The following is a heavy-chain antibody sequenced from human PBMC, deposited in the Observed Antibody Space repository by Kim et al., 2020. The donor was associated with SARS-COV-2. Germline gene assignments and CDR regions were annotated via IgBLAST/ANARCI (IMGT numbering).Heavy chain of an antibody. J-gene: IGHJ1*01. Sequence: SVKVSCKASGGTFSSYAISWVRQAPGQGLEWMGGIIPIFGTANYAQKFQGRVTITADESTSTAYMELSSLRSEDTAVYYCASSTSGRELYFQHWGQGTLVTVSS. D-gene: IGHD3-10*01. CDR2: IIPIFGTA. CDR1: GGTFSSYA. CDR3: ASSTSGRELYFQH. V-gene: IGHV1-69*13.